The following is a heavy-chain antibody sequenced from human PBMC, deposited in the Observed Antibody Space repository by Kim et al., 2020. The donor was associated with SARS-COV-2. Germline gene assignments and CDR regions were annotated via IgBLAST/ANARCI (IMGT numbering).Heavy chain of an antibody. V-gene: IGHV3-66*01. CDR2: IYSGGST. D-gene: IGHD5-18*01. Sequence: GGSLRLSCAASGFTVSSNYMSWVRQAPGKGLEWVSVIYSGGSTYYADSVKGRFTISRDNSKNTLYLQMNSLRAEDTAVYYCARDVVDTAMATRYFDYWGQGTLVTVSS. CDR1: GFTVSSNY. CDR3: ARDVVDTAMATRYFDY. J-gene: IGHJ4*02.